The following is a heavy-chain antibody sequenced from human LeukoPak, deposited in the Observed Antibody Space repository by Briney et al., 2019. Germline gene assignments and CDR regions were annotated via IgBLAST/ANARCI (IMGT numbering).Heavy chain of an antibody. CDR2: IKEDGSEK. CDR1: GFSFSRYW. Sequence: GGSLTLSCAASGFSFSRYWINWVRQAPEKGLEWVANIKEDGSEKNYVDSVKGRFSISRDNTNNSVSLQMSSLRDEDTAIYYCARGNWNAFDYWGQGIQVSVSS. CDR3: ARGNWNAFDY. J-gene: IGHJ4*02. D-gene: IGHD1-1*01. V-gene: IGHV3-7*04.